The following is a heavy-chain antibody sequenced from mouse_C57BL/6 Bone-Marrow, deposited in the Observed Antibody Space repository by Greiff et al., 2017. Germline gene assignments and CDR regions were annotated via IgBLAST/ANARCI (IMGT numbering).Heavy chain of an antibody. CDR2: ISSGGSYT. Sequence: EVMLVESGGDLAKPGGSLKLSCAASGFTFSSYGMSWVRQTPDKGLEWVATISSGGSYTYYPDSVKGRFTISRDNAKNTMYLIMSSLKSEDTAMYYCARRGYYGYFDYWGQGTTLTVSS. V-gene: IGHV5-6*01. CDR1: GFTFSSYG. CDR3: ARRGYYGYFDY. J-gene: IGHJ2*01. D-gene: IGHD1-1*01.